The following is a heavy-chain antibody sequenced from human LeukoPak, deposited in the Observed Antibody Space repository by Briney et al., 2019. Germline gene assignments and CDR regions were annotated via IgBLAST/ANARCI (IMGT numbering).Heavy chain of an antibody. V-gene: IGHV3-33*06. CDR3: AKDPNGDYVGTFDF. Sequence: GCLRLSCAAAGFTLSSFCMHWVRPAPGRGREWVAVICYGEGKKYYVDSVKGRFTISRDNSKNTLYLQMNSLRVEDTAIYYCAKDPNGDYVGTFDFWGQGTMVTVSS. CDR2: ICYGEGKK. D-gene: IGHD4-23*01. J-gene: IGHJ3*01. CDR1: GFTLSSFC.